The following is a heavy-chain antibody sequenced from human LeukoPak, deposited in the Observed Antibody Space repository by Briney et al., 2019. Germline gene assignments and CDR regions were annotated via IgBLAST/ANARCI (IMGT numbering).Heavy chain of an antibody. CDR2: IYPGDSDT. J-gene: IGHJ4*02. Sequence: GESLKISCKGSGYTFINYWIGWVRQMPGKGLEWMGIIYPGDSDTRYSPSFQGQVTISADKSISTAYLQWSSLKASDTAMYYRARRGYCSNTSCYASFAFDYWGQGTLVTVSS. CDR1: GYTFINYW. CDR3: ARRGYCSNTSCYASFAFDY. V-gene: IGHV5-51*01. D-gene: IGHD2-2*01.